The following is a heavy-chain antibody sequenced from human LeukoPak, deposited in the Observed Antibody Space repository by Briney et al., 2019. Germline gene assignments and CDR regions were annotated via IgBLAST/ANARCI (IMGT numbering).Heavy chain of an antibody. D-gene: IGHD3-3*01. Sequence: SETLSLTCAVYGGSFSGYYWSWIRQPPGKGLEWIGEINHSGSTNYNPSLKSRLSISVDTSKNQFSLKLAPMTAADTAVYYCARTIIADLWSGTKFDPWGQGTLVTVSS. CDR1: GGSFSGYY. CDR2: INHSGST. V-gene: IGHV4-34*01. CDR3: ARTIIADLWSGTKFDP. J-gene: IGHJ5*02.